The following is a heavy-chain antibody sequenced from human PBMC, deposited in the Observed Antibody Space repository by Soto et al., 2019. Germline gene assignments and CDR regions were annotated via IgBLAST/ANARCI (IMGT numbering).Heavy chain of an antibody. J-gene: IGHJ5*01. CDR2: VHISGHS. CDR1: GGSVRAPDW. Sequence: SETLSLTCTLSGGSVRAPDWWNWVRQSPDKGLEWIAEVHISGHSNYNPSLRSRVSVSIDSSKNQFYLNLNSVTAADTAIYYCARVRQGCSANNCYFDPWGQGTLVTVSS. D-gene: IGHD1-1*01. V-gene: IGHV4-4*02. CDR3: ARVRQGCSANNCYFDP.